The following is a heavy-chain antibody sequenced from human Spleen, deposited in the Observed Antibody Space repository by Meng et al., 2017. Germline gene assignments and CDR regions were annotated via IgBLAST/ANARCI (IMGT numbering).Heavy chain of an antibody. V-gene: IGHV4-4*02. Sequence: QVHLQESGPGRVKPSGTLSLTCAVSGASISHSNWWSWVRQPPGKGLQWIGDIYHSGDTNYNPSLKSRVTIAIDRSKNQFSLKLSSVTAADTAVYYCASWIYSCGWQWGQGTLVTVSS. CDR1: GASISHSNW. CDR3: ASWIYSCGWQ. J-gene: IGHJ4*02. CDR2: IYHSGDT. D-gene: IGHD6-19*01.